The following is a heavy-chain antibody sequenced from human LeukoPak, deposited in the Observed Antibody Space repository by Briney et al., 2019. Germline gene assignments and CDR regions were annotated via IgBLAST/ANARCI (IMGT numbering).Heavy chain of an antibody. CDR2: MNPNSGNT. CDR3: ARRFGLELYYFDP. D-gene: IGHD1-7*01. Sequence: ASVKVSCKASGYTSTGYYMHWVRQAPGQGLEWMGWMNPNSGNTGYAQKFQGRVTITRNTSISTAYMELSSLRSEDTAVYYCARRFGLELYYFDPWGQGTLVTVSS. CDR1: GYTSTGYY. J-gene: IGHJ4*02. V-gene: IGHV1-8*03.